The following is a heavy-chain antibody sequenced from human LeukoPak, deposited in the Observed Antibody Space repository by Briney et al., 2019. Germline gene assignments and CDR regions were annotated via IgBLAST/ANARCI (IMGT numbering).Heavy chain of an antibody. V-gene: IGHV3-21*01. CDR1: GLTFRSYS. CDR2: ITGSSSHI. CDR3: ATSITYFDLWSGRDWMDH. D-gene: IGHD3-3*01. Sequence: GGSLRLSCVVSGLTFRSYSINWVRQPPGKGLEWVSSITGSSSHIFYTDSVKGRFTISRDNDKNSAYLQMDSLRAEDTAVYFCATSITYFDLWSGRDWMDHWGQGTLVIVSS. J-gene: IGHJ5*02.